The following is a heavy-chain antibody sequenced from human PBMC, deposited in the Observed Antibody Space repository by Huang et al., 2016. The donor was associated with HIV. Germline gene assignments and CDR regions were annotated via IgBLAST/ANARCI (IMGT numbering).Heavy chain of an antibody. J-gene: IGHJ4*02. Sequence: QVRLRESGPGLVKPSQTLSLTCTVSGGSRSSGNYYLTWIRQPARKGLEWIGHIYPSGITNYSPSLKSRVSISLDTSKNQFSLRLRSVTAADTAVYYCARSYAGTIWDSGRDYFDYWGQGILVTVSS. V-gene: IGHV4-61*09. CDR1: GGSRSSGNYY. D-gene: IGHD1-26*01. CDR3: ARSYAGTIWDSGRDYFDY. CDR2: IYPSGIT.